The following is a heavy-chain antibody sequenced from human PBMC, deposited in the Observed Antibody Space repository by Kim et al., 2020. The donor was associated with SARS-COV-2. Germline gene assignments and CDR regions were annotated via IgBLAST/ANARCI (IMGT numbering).Heavy chain of an antibody. V-gene: IGHV1-69*08. D-gene: IGHD3-16*01. Sequence: ASVKVSCKASGGTFKSYTLSWVRQAPGKGLEWMGRIAPMLDKTDYAQQFQGRFTITADESTSTVFMQLSSLSSEDTAIYYCARVASLLGEDYWGQGTLVT. J-gene: IGHJ4*02. CDR1: GGTFKSYT. CDR2: IAPMLDKT. CDR3: ARVASLLGEDY.